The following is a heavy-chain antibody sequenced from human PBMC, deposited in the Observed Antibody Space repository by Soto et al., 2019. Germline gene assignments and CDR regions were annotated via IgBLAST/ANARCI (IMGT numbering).Heavy chain of an antibody. CDR2: IEQDGSEK. D-gene: IGHD3-22*01. CDR1: GFTFSSYG. CDR3: ARDHYDSSGYYPLTDY. V-gene: IGHV3-7*01. J-gene: IGHJ4*02. Sequence: GSLRLSSAASGFTFSSYGMSWVRQAPGKGLEWVANIEQDGSEKYYVDSVKGRFTISRDNAKNSLYLQMNSLRAEDTAVYYCARDHYDSSGYYPLTDYWGQGPLVTVSS.